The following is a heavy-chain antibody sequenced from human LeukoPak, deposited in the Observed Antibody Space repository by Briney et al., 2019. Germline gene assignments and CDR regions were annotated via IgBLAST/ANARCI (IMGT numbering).Heavy chain of an antibody. D-gene: IGHD3-22*01. Sequence: PGGSLRLSCAASGFTFSKAWMTWVRQAPGKGLEWVSGISGSGGSTYHADSVKGRFTISRDNSKNTLYLQMNSLRAEDTAVYYCAKELDSSGYFDYWGQGTLVTVSS. CDR1: GFTFSKAW. J-gene: IGHJ4*02. CDR2: ISGSGGST. V-gene: IGHV3-23*01. CDR3: AKELDSSGYFDY.